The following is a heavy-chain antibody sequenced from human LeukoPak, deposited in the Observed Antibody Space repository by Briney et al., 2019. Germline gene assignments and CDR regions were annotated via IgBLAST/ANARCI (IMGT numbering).Heavy chain of an antibody. Sequence: GASVKVSCKASGYTFTGYYMHWVRQAPGQGLEWMGWINPNSGGTNYAQKFQGRVTMTRDTSISTAYMELSRLRSDDTAVYYCARDPNYDFWSGYFNYYCYYMDVWGKGTTVTVSS. D-gene: IGHD3-3*01. CDR3: ARDPNYDFWSGYFNYYCYYMDV. CDR2: INPNSGGT. V-gene: IGHV1-2*02. J-gene: IGHJ6*03. CDR1: GYTFTGYY.